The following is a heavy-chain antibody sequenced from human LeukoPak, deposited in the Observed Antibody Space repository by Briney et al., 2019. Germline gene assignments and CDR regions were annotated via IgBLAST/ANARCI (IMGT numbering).Heavy chain of an antibody. Sequence: GGSLRLSCAASGFSFSVYWMHWVRQAPGKGLVWVSRINSDGSSTSYADSVKGRFTISRDNAKNTLYLQMNSLRAEDTAVYYCARGLITFGGVIVIYYWGQGTLVTVSS. V-gene: IGHV3-74*01. J-gene: IGHJ4*02. CDR1: GFSFSVYW. D-gene: IGHD3-16*02. CDR3: ARGLITFGGVIVIYY. CDR2: INSDGSST.